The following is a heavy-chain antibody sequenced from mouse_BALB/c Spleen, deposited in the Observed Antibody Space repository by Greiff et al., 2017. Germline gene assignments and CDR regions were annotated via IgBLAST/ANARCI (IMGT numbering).Heavy chain of an antibody. CDR2: IFPGSGNT. J-gene: IGHJ2*01. CDR3: ARGEPIRTFDY. Sequence: QVQLKESGPELVKPGASVKISCKASGYSFTSYYIHWVKQRPGQGLEWIGWIFPGSGNTKYNEKFKGKATLTADTSSSTAYMQLSSLTSEDSAVYFCARGEPIRTFDYWGQGTTLTVSS. D-gene: IGHD1-1*01. V-gene: IGHV1-66*01. CDR1: GYSFTSYY.